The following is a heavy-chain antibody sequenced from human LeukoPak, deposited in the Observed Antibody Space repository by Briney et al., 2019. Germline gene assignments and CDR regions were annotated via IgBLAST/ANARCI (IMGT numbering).Heavy chain of an antibody. J-gene: IGHJ6*02. V-gene: IGHV3-74*01. CDR1: GSTFSTTW. CDR3: ARDNYYAMDV. CDR2: IKSDGIST. Sequence: PGGSLRLSCVASGSTFSTTWMHWVRQAPGKGLVWVSRIKSDGISTTYADSVKGRFTISRDNAKNTLYLQMNSLRVEDTAVYYCARDNYYAMDVWGQGTTVTVSS.